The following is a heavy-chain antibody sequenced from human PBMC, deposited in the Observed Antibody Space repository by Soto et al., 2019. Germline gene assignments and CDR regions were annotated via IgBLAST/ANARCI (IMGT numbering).Heavy chain of an antibody. CDR1: GFSFSSYG. Sequence: PGGSLRLSCAASGFSFSSYGMHWVRQAPGKGLEWVAVISYDGFNKYYADSVKGRFTVSRDDSKNTLFLQMNSLRTEDTAVYYCAKDPSCQQLARYYFDYWGQGTLVTVSS. CDR2: ISYDGFNK. D-gene: IGHD6-13*01. J-gene: IGHJ4*02. CDR3: AKDPSCQQLARYYFDY. V-gene: IGHV3-30*18.